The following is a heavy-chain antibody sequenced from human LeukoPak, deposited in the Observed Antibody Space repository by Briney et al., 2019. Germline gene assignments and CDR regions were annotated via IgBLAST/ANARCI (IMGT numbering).Heavy chain of an antibody. V-gene: IGHV3-23*01. D-gene: IGHD6-6*01. J-gene: IGHJ5*02. CDR3: AKDYSSSSLSMWFDP. Sequence: GGSLRLSCAAAGFTFSSYAMSWVRQASGKRLEWVSAIRGSGGTTYYADSVKGRFTISRDNSKNTLYLQINSLRAEDTAVYYCAKDYSSSSLSMWFDPWGQGTLVTLSS. CDR2: IRGSGGTT. CDR1: GFTFSSYA.